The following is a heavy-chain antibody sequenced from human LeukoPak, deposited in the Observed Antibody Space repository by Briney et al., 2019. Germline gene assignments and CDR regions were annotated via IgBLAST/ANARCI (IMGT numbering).Heavy chain of an antibody. CDR1: GYTFTGYY. V-gene: IGHV1-2*02. CDR3: ASARIAVRPDDYYYYGMDV. Sequence: GASVKVSCKPSGYTFTGYYMHWVRQAPGQGLEWMGWINPNSGGTNYAQKFQGRVTMTRDTSISTAYMELSRLRSDDTAVYYCASARIAVRPDDYYYYGMDVWGQGTTVTVSS. CDR2: INPNSGGT. J-gene: IGHJ6*02. D-gene: IGHD6-6*01.